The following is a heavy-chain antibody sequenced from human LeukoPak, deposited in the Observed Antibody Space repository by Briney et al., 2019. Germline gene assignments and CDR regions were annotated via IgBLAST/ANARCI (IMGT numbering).Heavy chain of an antibody. J-gene: IGHJ4*02. D-gene: IGHD3-10*01. CDR3: ARGGYGSGSYNYFDY. V-gene: IGHV1-3*01. CDR1: GYTFTSYA. CDR2: INAGNGNT. Sequence: ASVKVSCKASGYTFTSYAMHWVRQAPGQRLGWMGWINAGNGNTKYSQKFQGRVTITRDTSASTAYMELSSLRSEDTAVYYCARGGYGSGSYNYFDYWGQGTLVTVSS.